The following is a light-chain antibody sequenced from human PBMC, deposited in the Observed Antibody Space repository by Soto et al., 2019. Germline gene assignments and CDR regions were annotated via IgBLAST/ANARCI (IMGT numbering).Light chain of an antibody. V-gene: IGKV3-20*01. J-gene: IGKJ1*01. CDR1: QTITSTH. CDR2: GVS. Sequence: EIVLTQSPGTLSLFPGERATLSCRASQTITSTHLAWYQQKPGQAPRLLIYGVSNRASGFPDRFSGSGSGTDFTLTISEVEPVYFAVYYCQHYGASPRTCGQGTKMEI. CDR3: QHYGASPRT.